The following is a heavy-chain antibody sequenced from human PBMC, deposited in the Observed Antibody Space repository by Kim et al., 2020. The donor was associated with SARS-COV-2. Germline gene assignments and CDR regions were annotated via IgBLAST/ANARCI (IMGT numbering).Heavy chain of an antibody. J-gene: IGHJ6*02. Sequence: VTINAQEFRGRVTLTRDTSISTVYMELSSLTFNDTAVYYCARDKGFGADVWGQGTTVTVSS. CDR2: VT. V-gene: IGHV1-2*02. D-gene: IGHD3-10*01. CDR3: ARDKGFGADV.